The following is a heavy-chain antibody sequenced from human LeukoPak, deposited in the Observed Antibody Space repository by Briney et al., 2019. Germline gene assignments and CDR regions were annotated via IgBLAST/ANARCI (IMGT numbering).Heavy chain of an antibody. J-gene: IGHJ5*02. D-gene: IGHD3-10*01. Sequence: SETLSLTCTVSGGSISNYYWSWIRQPAGKGLEWIGRIYTSGTTHYKPSLKSRVTISVDTSKNQFSLKLSSVTAADTAVYYCARGGYYGSGNDFRFDPWGQGTLVTVSS. CDR2: IYTSGTT. CDR3: ARGGYYGSGNDFRFDP. V-gene: IGHV4-4*07. CDR1: GGSISNYY.